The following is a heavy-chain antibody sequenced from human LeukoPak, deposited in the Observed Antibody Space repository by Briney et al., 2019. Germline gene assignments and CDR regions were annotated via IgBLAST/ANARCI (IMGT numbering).Heavy chain of an antibody. Sequence: SETLSLTCTVSGGSISSGSYYWSWIRQPAGKGPEWIGRIYTSGSTNYNPSLKSRVTISVDTSKNQFSLKLSSVTAADTAVYYCARSYQIAAAGSYFDYWGQGTLVTVSS. CDR2: IYTSGST. D-gene: IGHD6-13*01. J-gene: IGHJ4*02. CDR1: GGSISSGSYY. CDR3: ARSYQIAAAGSYFDY. V-gene: IGHV4-61*02.